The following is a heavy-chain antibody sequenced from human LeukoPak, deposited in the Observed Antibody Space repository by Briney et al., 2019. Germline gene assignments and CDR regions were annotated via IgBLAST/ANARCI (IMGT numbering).Heavy chain of an antibody. Sequence: GGSLRLSCTASDFTFSSNWTYWVRQAPGKGLVWVSRISSDGSYTSYADSVKGRFTISRDNAKNTLYLQMNNLRPEDTAVYYCGRGFGTTWGQGTLVSVSS. CDR3: GRGFGTT. J-gene: IGHJ4*02. CDR2: ISSDGSYT. CDR1: DFTFSSNW. D-gene: IGHD1-1*01. V-gene: IGHV3-74*01.